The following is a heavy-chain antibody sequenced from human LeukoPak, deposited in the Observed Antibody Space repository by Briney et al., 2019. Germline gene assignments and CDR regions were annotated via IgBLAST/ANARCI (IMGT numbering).Heavy chain of an antibody. J-gene: IGHJ4*02. CDR3: ATSTVRFLEWLVY. CDR2: ISYDGSNK. Sequence: GGSLRLSCAASGFTFSSYAMHWVRQAPGKGLEWVAAISYDGSNKYYADSVKGRFTISRDNSKNTLYLQMNSLRAEDTAVYYCATSTVRFLEWLVYWGQGTLVTVSS. V-gene: IGHV3-30-3*01. CDR1: GFTFSSYA. D-gene: IGHD3-3*01.